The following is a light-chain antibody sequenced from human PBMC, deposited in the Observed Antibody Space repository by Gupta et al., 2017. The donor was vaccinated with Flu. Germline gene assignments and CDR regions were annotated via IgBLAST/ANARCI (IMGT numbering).Light chain of an antibody. CDR1: QSISRY. Sequence: SSLSASVGDRVTITCRASQSISRYLSWYQHKPGKAPKLLIYAASSWQSGVPSRFSGNGYGTDXTLTISXRQQEDIASYYCQQTYNNPLFSFGXGTKVDI. CDR2: AAS. J-gene: IGKJ3*01. V-gene: IGKV1-39*01. CDR3: QQTYNNPLFS.